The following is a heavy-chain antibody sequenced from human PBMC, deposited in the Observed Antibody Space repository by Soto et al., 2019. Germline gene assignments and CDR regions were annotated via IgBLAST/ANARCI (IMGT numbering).Heavy chain of an antibody. CDR1: GYTFTSYW. CDR2: MYPGDSDT. D-gene: IGHD6-19*01. J-gene: IGHJ4*02. V-gene: IGHV5-51*01. CDR3: ARLLPGIAVAGTAATFDY. Sequence: GESLKISCKGSGYTFTSYWIGWVRQIPGTVLEWMGIMYPGDSDTRYSPSFQGQITISDDKSITTAYPQWSSLKASDTAMYYCARLLPGIAVAGTAATFDYWGQGXLVTVSS.